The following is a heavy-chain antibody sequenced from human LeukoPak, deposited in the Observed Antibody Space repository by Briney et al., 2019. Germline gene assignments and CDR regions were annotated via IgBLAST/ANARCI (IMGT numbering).Heavy chain of an antibody. Sequence: PSDTLSLTCAVYGGSFSCYYWSWIRKPPGKGLEWIGVINHSGSTNYNPSLKSRVTVSVDTSKNQFSLKLSSVTAADTAVYYCARGFLQNYYGSGSYALSNWFDPWGQGTLVTVSS. J-gene: IGHJ5*02. D-gene: IGHD3-10*01. CDR1: GGSFSCYY. V-gene: IGHV4-34*01. CDR2: INHSGST. CDR3: ARGFLQNYYGSGSYALSNWFDP.